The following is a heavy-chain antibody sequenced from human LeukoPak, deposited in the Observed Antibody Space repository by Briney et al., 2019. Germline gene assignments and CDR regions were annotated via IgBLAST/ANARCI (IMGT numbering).Heavy chain of an antibody. CDR2: ISGSGGST. J-gene: IGHJ3*02. CDR1: GFTFSSYA. V-gene: IGHV3-23*01. CDR3: AKLVVVIPDAFDI. D-gene: IGHD2-21*01. Sequence: GGSLRLSCAASGFTFSSYAMSWVRQAPGKGLEWVSAISGSGGSTYYADSVKGRFTISRDNSKNTLYLPMNSLRAEDTAVYYCAKLVVVIPDAFDIWGQGTMVTVSS.